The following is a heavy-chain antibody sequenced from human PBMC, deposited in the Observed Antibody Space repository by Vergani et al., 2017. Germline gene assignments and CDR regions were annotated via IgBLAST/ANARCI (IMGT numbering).Heavy chain of an antibody. D-gene: IGHD3-10*01. CDR2: IASSDTTV. Sequence: QVQLVESGGGLVKPGGSLRLSCTASGFFFSDYYMSWLRQAPGKGLEWISYIASSDTTVYYADSVKGRFTISRDNAKISLYLEMNSLRAEDTAVYYCARDYLDFSGSGSPYYFDHWGQGTQVTVSS. V-gene: IGHV3-11*04. CDR1: GFFFSDYY. CDR3: ARDYLDFSGSGSPYYFDH. J-gene: IGHJ4*02.